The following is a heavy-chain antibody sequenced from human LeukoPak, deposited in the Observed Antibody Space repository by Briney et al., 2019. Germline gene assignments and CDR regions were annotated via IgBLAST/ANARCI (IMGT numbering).Heavy chain of an antibody. CDR1: GGSISSSSYY. Sequence: SETLSLTYTVSGGSISSSSYYWGWIRQPPGKGLEWIGSIYYSGSTYYNPSLKSRVTMSVDTSKNQFSLRLTSVTAADTAVYYCARDGSYYDSSGYPRANFDYWGQGTLVTVSS. J-gene: IGHJ4*02. CDR2: IYYSGST. D-gene: IGHD3-22*01. CDR3: ARDGSYYDSSGYPRANFDY. V-gene: IGHV4-39*07.